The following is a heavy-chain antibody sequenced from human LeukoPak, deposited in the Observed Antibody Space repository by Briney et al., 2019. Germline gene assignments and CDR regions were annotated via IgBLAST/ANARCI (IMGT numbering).Heavy chain of an antibody. D-gene: IGHD3-10*01. CDR1: GYTYSSYG. CDR2: INGYKGNT. CDR3: ARDKFYYGSGSYSGYYMDV. J-gene: IGHJ6*03. Sequence: ASVKVSCKASGYTYSSYGISWVRQAPGQGLEWMGWINGYKGNTNYAQKLRGRVTMTTDTSTSTAYMELSSLRSEDTAVYYCARDKFYYGSGSYSGYYMDVWGKGTTVAVSS. V-gene: IGHV1-18*01.